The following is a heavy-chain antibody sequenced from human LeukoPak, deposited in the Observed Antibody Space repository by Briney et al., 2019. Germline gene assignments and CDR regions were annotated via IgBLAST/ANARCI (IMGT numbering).Heavy chain of an antibody. J-gene: IGHJ4*02. CDR2: IYYSGST. CDR1: GGSISSYY. Sequence: PSETLSLTCTVSGGSISSYYWSWIRQPPGKGLEWIGYIYYSGSTNYNPSLKSRVTISVGTSKNQFSLKLSSVTAADTAVYYCARSMTYRSTWYTDYWGQGTLVTVSS. V-gene: IGHV4-59*08. CDR3: ARSMTYRSTWYTDY. D-gene: IGHD6-13*01.